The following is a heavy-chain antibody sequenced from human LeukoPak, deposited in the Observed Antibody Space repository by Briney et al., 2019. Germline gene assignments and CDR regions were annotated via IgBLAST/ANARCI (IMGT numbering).Heavy chain of an antibody. CDR1: GFTFSSYA. D-gene: IGHD3-9*01. CDR3: ANFLTGFGTDY. Sequence: GGSLRLSCAASGFTFSSYAMSWVRQAPGKGLDWVSAISGSGGSTYYADSVNGRFTISSDNSKNTLYLQMNSLRDEDTAVYYCANFLTGFGTDYWGQGTLVTVSS. V-gene: IGHV3-23*01. CDR2: ISGSGGST. J-gene: IGHJ4*02.